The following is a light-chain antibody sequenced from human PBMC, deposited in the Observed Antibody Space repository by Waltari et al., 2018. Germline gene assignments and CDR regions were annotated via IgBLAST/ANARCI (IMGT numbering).Light chain of an antibody. CDR2: SND. CDR1: TSNNGRHH. J-gene: IGLJ3*02. V-gene: IGLV1-44*01. Sequence: QSVLPQPASASGTPGQRAPISCSGGTSNNGRHHVQWYQHLPGTAPKLLIHSNDERPSGVPDRFSGSKSGTSASLAISGLQSEDEVDYFCATWDDSLGGPVFGGGTKLTVL. CDR3: ATWDDSLGGPV.